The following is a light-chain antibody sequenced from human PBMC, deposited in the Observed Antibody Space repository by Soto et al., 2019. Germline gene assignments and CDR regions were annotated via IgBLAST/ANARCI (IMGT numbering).Light chain of an antibody. J-gene: IGKJ2*01. V-gene: IGKV3-20*01. CDR2: DAS. CDR1: QSINSRS. Sequence: DIVLTQSPGTLSLSPGERATLSCGASQSINSRSLAWYQQKPGQAPRLLIYDASSRATGIPDRFSASGSGTDFTLTISSLEPEDFEVYYCQQYVASQYNFGQGTKADI. CDR3: QQYVASQYN.